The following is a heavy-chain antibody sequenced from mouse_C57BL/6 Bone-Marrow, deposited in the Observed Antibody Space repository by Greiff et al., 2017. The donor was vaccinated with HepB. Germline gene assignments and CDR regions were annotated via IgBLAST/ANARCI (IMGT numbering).Heavy chain of an antibody. D-gene: IGHD1-1*02. CDR1: GYTFTDYE. V-gene: IGHV1-15*01. CDR2: IDPEIGGT. Sequence: QVQLQQSGAELVRPGASVTLSCKASGYTFTDYEMHWVKQTPVHGLEWIGAIDPEIGGTAYNQKFKGKAILTADKSSSTAYMELRSLTSEDSAVYYCTRRGGYAMDYWGQGTSVTVSS. J-gene: IGHJ4*01. CDR3: TRRGGYAMDY.